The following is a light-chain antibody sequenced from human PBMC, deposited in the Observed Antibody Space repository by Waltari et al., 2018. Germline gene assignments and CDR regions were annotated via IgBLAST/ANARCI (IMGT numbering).Light chain of an antibody. CDR2: SIN. CDR3: LLYYGALDWI. V-gene: IGLV7-43*01. J-gene: IGLJ2*01. Sequence: QTVVTQEPSVTVSPGGTVTLTCAYSPGAVTSGFYPNRFQQKPGQAPRALIYSINQRHSWTPARFSGSLLGGKAALTLSGVQPEDEAVYYCLLYYGALDWIFGGGTNLTVL. CDR1: PGAVTSGFY.